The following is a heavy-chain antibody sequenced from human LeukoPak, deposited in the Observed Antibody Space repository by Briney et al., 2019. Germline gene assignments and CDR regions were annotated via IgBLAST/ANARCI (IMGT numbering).Heavy chain of an antibody. J-gene: IGHJ4*02. CDR2: INPGDSNT. CDR3: ARHEKWSTGDY. Sequence: GASLKISCKASGYIFSNYWIGWVRQLPGKGLEWMGIINPGDSNTRYSPSFEGQVTISADKSIGTAYLQWSSLKASDTAIYYCARHEKWSTGDYWGQGTLVTVSS. CDR1: GYIFSNYW. D-gene: IGHD2-15*01. V-gene: IGHV5-51*01.